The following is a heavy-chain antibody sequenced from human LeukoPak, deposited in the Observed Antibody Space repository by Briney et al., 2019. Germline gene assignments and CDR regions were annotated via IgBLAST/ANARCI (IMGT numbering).Heavy chain of an antibody. V-gene: IGHV4-39*01. CDR2: ISYSGTT. D-gene: IGHD3-10*01. J-gene: IGHJ4*02. Sequence: PSETLSLTCTVSGASISSSPYYWGWIRQSPGKGLEWIGSISYSGTTYYNPSLKSRVTISVDTFKNQFSLKLSSVTAADTAVYYCAANSADYNTLGSSYKVWGQGTLVTVSS. CDR1: GASISSSPYY. CDR3: AANSADYNTLGSSYKV.